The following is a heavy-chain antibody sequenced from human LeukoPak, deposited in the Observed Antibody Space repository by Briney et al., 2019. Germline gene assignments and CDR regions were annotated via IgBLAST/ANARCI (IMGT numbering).Heavy chain of an antibody. J-gene: IGHJ6*03. CDR1: GFNFRSYP. V-gene: IGHV3-30-3*01. CDR2: ISYDGSNK. CDR3: AKDGLAYCGGDCYSGDYYYYMDV. D-gene: IGHD2-21*01. Sequence: GGSLRLSCAASGFNFRSYPMHWVRQTPDKGLEWVAVISYDGSNKYYADSVKGRFTISRDNSKNTLYLQMNSLRAEDTAVYYCAKDGLAYCGGDCYSGDYYYYMDVWGKGTTVTVSS.